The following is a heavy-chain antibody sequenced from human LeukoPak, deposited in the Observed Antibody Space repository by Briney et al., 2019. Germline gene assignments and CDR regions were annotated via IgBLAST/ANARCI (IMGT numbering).Heavy chain of an antibody. CDR1: GFTFSSYS. Sequence: GGSLRLSCAASGFTFSSYSMNWVRQAPGKGLEWVSSISRSSSYIYYAGSVKGRFTISRDNAKNSLYLQMNSLRAEDTAVYYCXXXGXEPAARVWGYFDYWGQGTLVTVSS. CDR3: XXXGXEPAARVWGYFDY. J-gene: IGHJ4*02. CDR2: ISRSSSYI. V-gene: IGHV3-21*01. D-gene: IGHD2-2*01.